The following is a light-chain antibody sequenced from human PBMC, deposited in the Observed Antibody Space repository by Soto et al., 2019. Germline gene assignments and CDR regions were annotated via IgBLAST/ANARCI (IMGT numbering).Light chain of an antibody. CDR2: GAS. J-gene: IGKJ3*01. Sequence: DIQMTQSPSSLSASVGDRVTITCQASQDIRKYLNWYQQKPARAPKLLIYGASNLETGVTSRFSGSGYGTDFTFTISSLQPEDIATYFYHHYDNLPPFTFGPGTKVAIK. CDR3: HHYDNLPPFT. V-gene: IGKV1-33*01. CDR1: QDIRKY.